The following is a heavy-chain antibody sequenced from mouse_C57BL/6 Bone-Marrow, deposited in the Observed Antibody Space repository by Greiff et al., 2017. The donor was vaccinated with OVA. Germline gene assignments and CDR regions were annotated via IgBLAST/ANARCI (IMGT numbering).Heavy chain of an antibody. CDR1: GFTFSSYA. Sequence: EVKLMESGGGLVKPGGSLKLSCAASGFTFSSYAMSWVRQTPEKRLEWVATISDGGSYTYYPDNVKGRFTISRDNAKNNLYLQMSHLKSEDTAMYYCAREGSYYGIDWYFDVWGTGTTVTVSS. CDR3: AREGSYYGIDWYFDV. V-gene: IGHV5-4*01. J-gene: IGHJ1*03. D-gene: IGHD2-1*01. CDR2: ISDGGSYT.